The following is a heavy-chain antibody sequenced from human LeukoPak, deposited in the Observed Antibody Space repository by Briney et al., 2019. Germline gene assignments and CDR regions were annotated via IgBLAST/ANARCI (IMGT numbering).Heavy chain of an antibody. CDR2: MNPNSGNT. J-gene: IGHJ6*02. CDR1: GYTFTSYY. V-gene: IGHV1-8*02. CDR3: ARGGIPGLPV. D-gene: IGHD3-16*01. Sequence: GASVKVSCKASGYTFTSYYMHWVRQATGQGLEWMGWMNPNSGNTGYAQKFQGRVTMTRNTSISTAYMELSSLRSEGTAVYYCARGGIPGLPVWGQGTTVTVSS.